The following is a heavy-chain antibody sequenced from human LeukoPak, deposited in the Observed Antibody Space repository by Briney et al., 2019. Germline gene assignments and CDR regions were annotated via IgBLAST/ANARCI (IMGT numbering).Heavy chain of an antibody. CDR3: AKDPNGDYVGAFDF. Sequence: GGSLRLSCAASGFTFSIYAMHWVRQAPGKGLEWVSTITASASSTNYADSVKGRFTISRDNSKRTLYLQMNSLRAEDTAIYYCAKDPNGDYVGAFDFWGQGTLVTVSS. CDR1: GFTFSIYA. CDR2: ITASASST. J-gene: IGHJ3*01. D-gene: IGHD4-23*01. V-gene: IGHV3-23*01.